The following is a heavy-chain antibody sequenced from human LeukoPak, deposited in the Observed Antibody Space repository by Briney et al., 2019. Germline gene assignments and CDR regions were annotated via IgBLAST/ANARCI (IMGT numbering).Heavy chain of an antibody. CDR2: IYSGGST. J-gene: IGHJ3*02. D-gene: IGHD6-13*01. CDR3: AKDLTYIAAAGDDAFDI. Sequence: GGSLRLSCAASGFTVSSNYMSWVRQAPGKGLEWVSVIYSGGSTYYADSVKGRFTISRDNSKNTLYLQMNSLRAEDTAVYYCAKDLTYIAAAGDDAFDIWGQGTMVTVSS. CDR1: GFTVSSNY. V-gene: IGHV3-53*01.